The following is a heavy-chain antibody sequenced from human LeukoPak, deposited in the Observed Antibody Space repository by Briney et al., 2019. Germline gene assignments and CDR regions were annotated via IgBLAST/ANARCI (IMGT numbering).Heavy chain of an antibody. CDR3: ARDSSDSFDF. J-gene: IGHJ4*02. V-gene: IGHV3-7*04. D-gene: IGHD6-19*01. CDR2: INPVGSET. CDR1: EFTFSSYW. Sequence: GGSLRLSCAASEFTFSSYWMTWVRQAPGKGLEWVAIINPVGSETSHVDSVKGRFTISRDNAKNSLYLQMNSLRPEDTAVYYCARDSSDSFDFWGQGTLVSVSS.